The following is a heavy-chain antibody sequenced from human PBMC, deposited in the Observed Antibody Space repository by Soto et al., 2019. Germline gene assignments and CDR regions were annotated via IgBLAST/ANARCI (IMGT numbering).Heavy chain of an antibody. V-gene: IGHV4-4*02. J-gene: IGHJ3*02. Sequence: QVQLQESGPGLVKPSGTLSLTCAVSGGSISSSNWWSWVRQPPGKGLEWIGEIYHSGSTNYNPSLESRVTISVDKSKSQFSLKLSSVTAADTAVYYCARAIYCSGGSCYLSGAFDIWGEGTMVTVSS. CDR2: IYHSGST. CDR1: GGSISSSNW. D-gene: IGHD2-15*01. CDR3: ARAIYCSGGSCYLSGAFDI.